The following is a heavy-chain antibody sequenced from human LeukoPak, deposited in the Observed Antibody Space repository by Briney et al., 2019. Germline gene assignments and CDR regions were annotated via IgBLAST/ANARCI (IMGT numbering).Heavy chain of an antibody. CDR2: INPNSGGT. CDR3: ARVRSGYDTGGYYFDY. CDR1: GYTFTGYC. Sequence: GASVKVSCKASGYTFTGYCMHWVRQAPGQGLEWMGWINPNSGGTNYAQKFQGRVTMTRDTSISTAYMELSRLRSDDTAVYYCARVRSGYDTGGYYFDYWGQGTLVTVSS. V-gene: IGHV1-2*02. D-gene: IGHD5-12*01. J-gene: IGHJ4*02.